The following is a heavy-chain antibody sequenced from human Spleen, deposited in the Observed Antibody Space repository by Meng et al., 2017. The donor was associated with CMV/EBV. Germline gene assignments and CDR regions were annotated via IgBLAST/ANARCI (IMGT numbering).Heavy chain of an antibody. V-gene: IGHV4-39*07. CDR3: ASGKYCGGGSCDSMDY. J-gene: IGHJ4*02. CDR2: IYYSGST. D-gene: IGHD2-15*01. CDR1: GGSISSSSYY. Sequence: SETLSLTCTVSGGSISSSSYYWGWIRQPPGKGLEWIGSIYYSGSTYYNPSLKSRVTMSVYTSKHQFSLKLSSVTAADTAMYYCASGKYCGGGSCDSMDYWGQGTLVTVSS.